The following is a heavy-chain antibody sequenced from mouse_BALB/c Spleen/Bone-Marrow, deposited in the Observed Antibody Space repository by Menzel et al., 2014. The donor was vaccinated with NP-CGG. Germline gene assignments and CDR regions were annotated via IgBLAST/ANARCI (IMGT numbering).Heavy chain of an antibody. CDR3: ARLDLLAY. CDR1: GFNIKDTY. CDR2: IDPANGNT. V-gene: IGHV14-3*02. Sequence: VQLKHSGAELVKPGASVKLSCTASGFNIKDTYMHWVKQRPEQGLEWIGRIDPANGNTKYDPKFQGKATITADTSSNTAYLQLSSLTSEDTAVYYCARLDLLAYWGQGTLVTVSA. J-gene: IGHJ3*01.